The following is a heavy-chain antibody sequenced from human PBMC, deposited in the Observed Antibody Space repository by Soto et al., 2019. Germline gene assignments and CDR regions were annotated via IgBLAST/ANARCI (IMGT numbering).Heavy chain of an antibody. V-gene: IGHV1-3*01. Sequence: ASVKVSCKASGYTFTSYAMHWVRQAPGQRLEWMGWINAGNGNTEYSQKFQGRVTITRDTSASTAYMELSSLRSEDTAVYYCAREDRANRWYFDLWGRGTLVTVSS. D-gene: IGHD3-16*02. CDR1: GYTFTSYA. CDR2: INAGNGNT. CDR3: AREDRANRWYFDL. J-gene: IGHJ2*01.